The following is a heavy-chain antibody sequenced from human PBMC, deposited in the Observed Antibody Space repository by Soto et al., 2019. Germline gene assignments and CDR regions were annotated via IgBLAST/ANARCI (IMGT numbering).Heavy chain of an antibody. D-gene: IGHD2-2*01. V-gene: IGHV3-7*01. CDR3: AREASNCSSTSCYALYYYYYMDV. CDR1: GFTFSNAW. CDR2: IKQDGSEK. J-gene: IGHJ6*03. Sequence: PGGSLRLSCAASGFTFSNAWINWVRQAPGKGLEWVANIKQDGSEKYYVDSVKGRFTISRDNAKNSLYLQMNSLRAEDTAVYYCAREASNCSSTSCYALYYYYYMDVWGKGTTVTVSS.